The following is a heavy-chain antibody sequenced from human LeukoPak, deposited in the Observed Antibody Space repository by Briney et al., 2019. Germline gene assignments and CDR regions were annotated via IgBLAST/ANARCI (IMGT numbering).Heavy chain of an antibody. CDR3: ASLLNGGVSHWFDP. Sequence: SETLSLTCTVSGVSITSSTSYWGWIRQPPGKGLEWIGTIYYSGSTYYNPSLKSRAPMSVDTSKDQFSLKLSSVTAADTAVYYCASLLNGGVSHWFDPWGQGTLVTVSS. V-gene: IGHV4-39*01. CDR2: IYYSGST. J-gene: IGHJ5*02. D-gene: IGHD7-27*01. CDR1: GVSITSSTSY.